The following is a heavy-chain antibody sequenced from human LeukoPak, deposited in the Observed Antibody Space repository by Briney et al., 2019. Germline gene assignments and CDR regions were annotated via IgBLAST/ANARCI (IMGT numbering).Heavy chain of an antibody. D-gene: IGHD4-23*01. CDR1: GFTFSSYA. J-gene: IGHJ5*02. V-gene: IGHV3-23*01. CDR2: ISGSGSNT. CDR3: AKDTHYGGNPHLTFDP. Sequence: GRSLRLSCAASGFTFSSYAISWVRQTPGKGLEWVSAISGSGSNTYCSDDVKGRFISSRDNSNNTLYLQMNSLRAEDTAVYYCAKDTHYGGNPHLTFDPWGQGTLVTVSS.